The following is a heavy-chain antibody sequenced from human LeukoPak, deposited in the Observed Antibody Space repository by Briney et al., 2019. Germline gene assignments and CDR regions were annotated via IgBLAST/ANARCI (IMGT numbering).Heavy chain of an antibody. CDR3: ARGGEYSSEYNWFDP. CDR1: GGSFSGYY. D-gene: IGHD6-25*01. J-gene: IGHJ5*02. Sequence: PSETLSLTCAVYGGSFSGYYWSWIRQPPGKGLEWIGEINHSGSTNYNPSLKSRVTISVDTSKNQFSLKLTSVTAADTAVYYCARGGEYSSEYNWFDPWGQGTLVTVS. V-gene: IGHV4-34*01. CDR2: INHSGST.